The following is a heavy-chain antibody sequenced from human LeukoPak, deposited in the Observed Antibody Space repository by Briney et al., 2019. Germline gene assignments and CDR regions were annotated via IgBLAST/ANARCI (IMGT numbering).Heavy chain of an antibody. CDR3: ARTSLYYDSSGYTPDY. D-gene: IGHD3-22*01. Sequence: PSETLSLTCTVSGGSISSSSYYWGWIRQPPGKGLEWIGSVYYSGSTYYNPSLKSRVTISIDTSKNQFSLKLSSVTAADTAVYYCARTSLYYDSSGYTPDYWGQGTLVTVSS. CDR1: GGSISSSSYY. CDR2: VYYSGST. V-gene: IGHV4-39*07. J-gene: IGHJ4*02.